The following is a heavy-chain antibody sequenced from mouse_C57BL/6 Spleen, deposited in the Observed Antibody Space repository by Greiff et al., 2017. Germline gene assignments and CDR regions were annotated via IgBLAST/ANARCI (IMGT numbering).Heavy chain of an antibody. CDR1: GYTFTSYG. Sequence: QVQLQQSGAELARPGASVKLSCKASGYTFTSYGISWVKQRTGQGLEWIGEIYPRSGNTYYNEKFKGKATLTADKSSSTAYMELRSLASEGSAVYFCARHGSSGMDDWGQGTSVTVSS. V-gene: IGHV1-81*01. CDR3: ARHGSSGMDD. D-gene: IGHD1-1*01. CDR2: IYPRSGNT. J-gene: IGHJ4*01.